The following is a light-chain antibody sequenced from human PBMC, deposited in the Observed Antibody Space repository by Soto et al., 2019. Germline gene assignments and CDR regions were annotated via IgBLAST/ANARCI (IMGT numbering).Light chain of an antibody. CDR3: QQYNNWPPLT. CDR1: QSIGSD. J-gene: IGKJ5*01. V-gene: IGKV3-15*01. Sequence: EKVMTQSPATLSVSPGERATLSCRASQSIGSDLAWYQQKPGQAPRLLIYGASARATDIPARFSGSGSGTEFILTISSLQSEDFAVYYCQQYNNWPPLTFGQGTRLEIK. CDR2: GAS.